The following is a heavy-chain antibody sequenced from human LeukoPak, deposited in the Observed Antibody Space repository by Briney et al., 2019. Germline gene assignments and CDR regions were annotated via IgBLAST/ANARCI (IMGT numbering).Heavy chain of an antibody. Sequence: GGSLRLSCAASGFTFSSYSMNWVRQAPGKGLEWVSSISSSSSYIYYADSVKGRFTISRDNAKNSLYLQMNSLRSEDTAVYYCARSFQGGEGDYGGAFDIWGQGTMVTVSS. CDR2: ISSSSSYI. CDR1: GFTFSSYS. J-gene: IGHJ3*02. CDR3: ARSFQGGEGDYGGAFDI. D-gene: IGHD4-23*01. V-gene: IGHV3-21*04.